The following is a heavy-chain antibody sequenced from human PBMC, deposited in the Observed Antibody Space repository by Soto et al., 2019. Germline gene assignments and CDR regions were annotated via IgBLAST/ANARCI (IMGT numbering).Heavy chain of an antibody. J-gene: IGHJ4*02. CDR3: ARSKAAAGTGSLSGFDY. Sequence: GASVKVSCKASGYTFTGYYMHWVRQAPGQGLEWMGWINPNSGGTNYAQKFQGWVTMTRDTSISTAYMELSRLRSDDTAVYYCARSKAAAGTGSLSGFDYWGQGTLVTVSS. D-gene: IGHD6-13*01. V-gene: IGHV1-2*04. CDR2: INPNSGGT. CDR1: GYTFTGYY.